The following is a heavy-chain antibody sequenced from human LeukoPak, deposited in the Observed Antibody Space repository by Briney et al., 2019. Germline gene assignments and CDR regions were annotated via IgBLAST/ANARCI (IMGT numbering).Heavy chain of an antibody. V-gene: IGHV4-34*01. J-gene: IGHJ5*02. CDR2: VSHSGST. CDR3: ARNVRLGSGELSFAPFKNWFDP. Sequence: PSETLSLTCAVYGGSFSGYYCSWIRQPPGKGLEWIGEVSHSGSTNYNPSLKSRVTISLDTSKNQFSLQLNSVTPEDTAVYYCARNVRLGSGELSFAPFKNWFDPWGQGTLVTVSS. CDR1: GGSFSGYY. D-gene: IGHD3-16*02.